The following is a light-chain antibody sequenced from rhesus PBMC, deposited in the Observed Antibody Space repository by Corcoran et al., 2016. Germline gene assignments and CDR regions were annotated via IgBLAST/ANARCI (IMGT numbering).Light chain of an antibody. CDR3: QHDHSWPLT. V-gene: IGKV3-42*01. J-gene: IGKJ4*01. CDR2: GSS. CDR1: QSVGSK. Sequence: EIVMTQSPATLSLSPGERATLSCRASQSVGSKLAWYQPKPGQAPNLLIYGSSDRATGIPYRFSGNGYGTEFTLTISKLEPEDVGVYFCQHDHSWPLTFGGGTKVELK.